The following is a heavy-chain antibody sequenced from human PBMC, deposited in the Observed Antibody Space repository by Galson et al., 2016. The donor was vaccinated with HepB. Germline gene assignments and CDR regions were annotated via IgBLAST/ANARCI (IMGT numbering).Heavy chain of an antibody. V-gene: IGHV4-34*01. D-gene: IGHD2-8*01. J-gene: IGHJ4*02. CDR2: MSHRGSS. Sequence: SETLSLTCAVYGGSFTDNYWSWIRQSPGKGLVWIGEMSHRGSSNYNQSLRSRVTIAVDTSKNQISLRLSSVTAADTGVYYCARASIMMSGPDGVLDHWGQGTLVTVSS. CDR3: ARASIMMSGPDGVLDH. CDR1: GGSFTDNY.